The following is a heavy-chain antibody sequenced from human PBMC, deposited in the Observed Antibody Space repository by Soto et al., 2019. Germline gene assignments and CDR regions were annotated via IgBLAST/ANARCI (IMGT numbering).Heavy chain of an antibody. D-gene: IGHD3-3*01. CDR2: ISYDGRDK. V-gene: IGHV3-30*04. CDR3: AKVQVFGDDFWRGPNWFDP. CDR1: GFTCSSYA. J-gene: IGHJ5*02. Sequence: GGSLRLSCAASGFTCSSYAMHWVRQPPCQWLEWVAVISYDGRDKYYADSVKGRFTISRDNSKNTVYLQMNSLRAEDTAVYYSAKVQVFGDDFWRGPNWFDPWGQGTLLTVSS.